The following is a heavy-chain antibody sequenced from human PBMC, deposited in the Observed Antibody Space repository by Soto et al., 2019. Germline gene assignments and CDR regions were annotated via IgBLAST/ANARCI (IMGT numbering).Heavy chain of an antibody. CDR1: GYSLTSYW. V-gene: IGHV5-51*01. J-gene: IGHJ4*02. CDR3: ARPLYCTDDLCYGLDH. Sequence: VESLVISCKVAGYSLTSYWISWVLQLRGKGLEFMGSIYLGDSDTRYSPSFQGQVTISADKSITTAYLQCSSLKASDTAMYYCARPLYCTDDLCYGLDHWGQGTQVTVSS. D-gene: IGHD2-8*01. CDR2: IYLGDSDT.